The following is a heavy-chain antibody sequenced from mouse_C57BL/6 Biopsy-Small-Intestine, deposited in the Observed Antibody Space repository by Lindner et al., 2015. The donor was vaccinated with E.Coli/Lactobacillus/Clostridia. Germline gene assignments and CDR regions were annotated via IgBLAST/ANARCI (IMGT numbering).Heavy chain of an antibody. J-gene: IGHJ4*01. V-gene: IGHV1-20*01. Sequence: VQLQESGPELVKPGASVKMSCKASGYSFTGYFMNWVKQSHGKSLEWIGRINPYNGDTFYNQKFKGKATLTADKSSSTAYMQLSSLTSEDSAVYFCARRPSYYAMDYWGQGTSVTVSS. CDR2: INPYNGDT. CDR1: GYSFTGYF. CDR3: ARRPSYYAMDY.